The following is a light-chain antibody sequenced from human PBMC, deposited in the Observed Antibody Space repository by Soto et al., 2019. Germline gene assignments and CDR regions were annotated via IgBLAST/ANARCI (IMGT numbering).Light chain of an antibody. J-gene: IGLJ2*01. V-gene: IGLV1-40*01. Sequence: QSVLTQPPSVSGAPGQTVTISCTGSSSNIGAGYDVHWYQQLPGAAPKLLIYVNNNRPSGVPDRFSGSKSGTSASLAITGLQAEDEADYYCQSYDSSLRGGVFGGGTKLTVL. CDR3: QSYDSSLRGGV. CDR2: VNN. CDR1: SSNIGAGYD.